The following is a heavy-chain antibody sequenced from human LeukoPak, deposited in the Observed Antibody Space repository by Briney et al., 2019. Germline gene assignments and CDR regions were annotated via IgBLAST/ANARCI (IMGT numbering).Heavy chain of an antibody. Sequence: PGGSMRLSCTAAGFTFTGYWMTWVRQAEGKVLEWVANIHEGGNENKYVDSVKGRFTISRDNTRKSLFRQMKSLRGGDTGFYNCVRDEVGGPLNYWGQGTLVTVSS. CDR2: IHEGGNEN. CDR3: VRDEVGGPLNY. V-gene: IGHV3-7*01. CDR1: GFTFTGYW. D-gene: IGHD3-16*01. J-gene: IGHJ4*02.